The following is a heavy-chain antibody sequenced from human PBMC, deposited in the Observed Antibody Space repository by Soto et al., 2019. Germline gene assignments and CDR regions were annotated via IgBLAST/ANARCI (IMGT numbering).Heavy chain of an antibody. V-gene: IGHV1-58*01. Sequence: QMQLVQSGPEVKKPGTSVKVSCKASGFTFTSSAVQWVRQARGQRLEWIGWIVVGSGNTNYAQKFQERVTITRDMSTSTAYMELSSLRSEDTAVYYCAAGSLSPVGATNYYYYYGMDVWGQGTTVTVSS. CDR2: IVVGSGNT. J-gene: IGHJ6*02. D-gene: IGHD1-26*01. CDR3: AAGSLSPVGATNYYYYYGMDV. CDR1: GFTFTSSA.